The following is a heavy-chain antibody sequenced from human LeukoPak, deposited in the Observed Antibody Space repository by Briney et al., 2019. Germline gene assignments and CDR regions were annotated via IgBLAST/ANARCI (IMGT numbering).Heavy chain of an antibody. CDR1: GFTFSTYS. Sequence: GGSLRLSCAASGFTFSTYSMNWGRQAPGKGLEWVSSISSSSSHIHSADSVKGRFTISRDNAKNSLYLQMNSLRAEDTAVYYCARDLYDSGAYSSPIDYWGQGTLVTVSS. CDR2: ISSSSSHI. J-gene: IGHJ4*02. D-gene: IGHD3-22*01. CDR3: ARDLYDSGAYSSPIDY. V-gene: IGHV3-21*01.